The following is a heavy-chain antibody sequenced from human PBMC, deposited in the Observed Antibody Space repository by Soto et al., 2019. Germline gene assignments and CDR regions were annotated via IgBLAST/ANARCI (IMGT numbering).Heavy chain of an antibody. CDR1: GYTFTSYY. D-gene: IGHD6-19*01. J-gene: IGHJ6*02. CDR2: INPSGGST. Sequence: QVQLVQSGAEVKKPGASVKVSCKASGYTFTSYYMHWVRQAPGQGLEWMGIINPSGGSTSYAQKFQGKVTMTRATSTSTVYMELSSLRSEDTAVYYCARDSLQWLVVWGQGTTVTVSS. CDR3: ARDSLQWLVV. V-gene: IGHV1-46*01.